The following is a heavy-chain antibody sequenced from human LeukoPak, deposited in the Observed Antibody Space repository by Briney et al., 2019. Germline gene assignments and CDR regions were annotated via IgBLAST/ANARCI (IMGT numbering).Heavy chain of an antibody. V-gene: IGHV3-66*01. CDR2: IYSDGST. J-gene: IGHJ4*02. CDR3: ARDYNYYHSSGYWYYFDY. CDR1: GSTVSSNY. D-gene: IGHD3-22*01. Sequence: GGSLRLSCAASGSTVSSNYMSWVRQAPGKGLEWVSVIYSDGSTYYADSVKGRFTISRDNSKNTLYLQINSLRAEDTAVYYCARDYNYYHSSGYWYYFDYWGQGTLVTVSS.